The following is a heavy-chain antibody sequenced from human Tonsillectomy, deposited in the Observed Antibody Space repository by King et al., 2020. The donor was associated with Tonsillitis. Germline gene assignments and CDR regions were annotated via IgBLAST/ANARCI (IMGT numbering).Heavy chain of an antibody. Sequence: VQLVESGGGLVQPGGSLRLSCAASGFTFSSYSMNWVRQAPGKGLEWVSYISSSSSTIYYADSVKGRFTISRDNAKNSLYLQMNSLRAEDTAVYYCAGRSPTVVTNYYYYGMDVWGQGTTVTVSS. CDR1: GFTFSSYS. V-gene: IGHV3-48*01. CDR2: ISSSSSTI. J-gene: IGHJ6*02. D-gene: IGHD4-23*01. CDR3: AGRSPTVVTNYYYYGMDV.